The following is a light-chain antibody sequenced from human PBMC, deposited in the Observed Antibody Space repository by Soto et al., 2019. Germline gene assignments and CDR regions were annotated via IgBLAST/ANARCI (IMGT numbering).Light chain of an antibody. V-gene: IGKV3-15*01. CDR2: GAS. CDR1: QSISTN. Sequence: ETVLTQSPTTLSVSPGERVTLSCRASQSISTNSAWYQQRPAQSPRLLMYGASTRATGIPARFSGSGSGTEFTLTISSLQSEDLAVYCCQKYGRWPYTFGQGTKLEIK. J-gene: IGKJ2*01. CDR3: QKYGRWPYT.